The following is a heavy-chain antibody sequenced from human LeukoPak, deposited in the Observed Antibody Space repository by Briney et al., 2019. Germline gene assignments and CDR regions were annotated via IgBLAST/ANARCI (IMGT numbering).Heavy chain of an antibody. Sequence: NPSETLSLTCTVSGGSISSGDYYWSWIRQPPGKGLEWIGYIYYSGSTNYNPSLKSRVTISVDTSKNQFSLKLSSVTAADTAVYYCARGLVGDYGATRDYWGQGTLVTVSS. J-gene: IGHJ4*02. V-gene: IGHV4-61*08. CDR2: IYYSGST. CDR1: GGSISSGDYY. CDR3: ARGLVGDYGATRDY. D-gene: IGHD3-16*01.